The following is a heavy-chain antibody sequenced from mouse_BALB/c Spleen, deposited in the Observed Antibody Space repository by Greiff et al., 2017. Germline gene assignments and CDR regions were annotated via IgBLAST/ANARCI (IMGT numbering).Heavy chain of an antibody. D-gene: IGHD1-1*01. V-gene: IGHV7-3*02. CDR2: IRNKANGYTT. Sequence: EVKLMESGGGLVQPGGSLRLSCATSGFTFTDYYMSWVRQPPGKALEWLGFIRNKANGYTTEYSASVKGRFTISRDNSQSILYLQMNTLRAEDSATYYCARDPITTVVATDYYAMDYWGQGTSVTVSS. CDR1: GFTFTDYY. J-gene: IGHJ4*01. CDR3: ARDPITTVVATDYYAMDY.